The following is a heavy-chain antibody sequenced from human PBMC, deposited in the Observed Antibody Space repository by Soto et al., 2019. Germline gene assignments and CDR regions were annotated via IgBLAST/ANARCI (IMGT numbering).Heavy chain of an antibody. CDR3: ARDPRDNNSNPPYYYSMDV. D-gene: IGHD1-20*01. Sequence: EVQLVESGGGLVKPGGSLRLSCAASGFSFSSYGMNWVRQAPGKGLEWVSSISGSGTCIHYAGSVKGRFTVSRDNAKKSVYYVQMNSLRAEDTAVYYCARDPRDNNSNPPYYYSMDVWGQGTTVTVSS. CDR1: GFSFSSYG. CDR2: ISGSGTCI. V-gene: IGHV3-21*01. J-gene: IGHJ6*02.